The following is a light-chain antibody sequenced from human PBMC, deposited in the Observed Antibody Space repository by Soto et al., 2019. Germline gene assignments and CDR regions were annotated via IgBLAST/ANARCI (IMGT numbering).Light chain of an antibody. CDR2: DVS. CDR3: QQRSNWPLT. V-gene: IGKV3-11*01. CDR1: QSVTSF. J-gene: IGKJ4*01. Sequence: DIVLTQSPVTLSLSPGERATLSCRASQSVTSFLAWYQQKPGQAPRLLIYDVSHRATGIPARFSGSGSGTDFTLTISSLEPEDFAVYYCQQRSNWPLTFGGGTKVEIK.